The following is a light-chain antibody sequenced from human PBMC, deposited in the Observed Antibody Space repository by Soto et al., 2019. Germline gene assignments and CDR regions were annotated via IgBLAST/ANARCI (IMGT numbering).Light chain of an antibody. CDR2: DVS. CDR1: SSDVGGYNY. V-gene: IGLV2-14*01. Sequence: QSALTQPASVSGSPVPSITISCTGTSSDVGGYNYVSWYQQHPGKAPKLMIYDVSNRPSGVSNRFSGSKSGNTASLTISGLQAEDEADYYCSSYTSSSTPYVFGTGTKLTVL. CDR3: SSYTSSSTPYV. J-gene: IGLJ1*01.